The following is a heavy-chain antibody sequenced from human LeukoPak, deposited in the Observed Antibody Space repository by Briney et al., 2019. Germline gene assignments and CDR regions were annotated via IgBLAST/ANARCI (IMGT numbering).Heavy chain of an antibody. Sequence: SETLSLTCTVSGGSISSYYWNWIRQPPGKGLEWIGYIYYSGSTNYNPSLKSRVTISVDTSKNQFSLKLSSVIAADTAVYYCARGLPVAGFTDYWGQGTLVTVSS. CDR2: IYYSGST. D-gene: IGHD6-19*01. V-gene: IGHV4-59*01. J-gene: IGHJ4*02. CDR3: ARGLPVAGFTDY. CDR1: GGSISSYY.